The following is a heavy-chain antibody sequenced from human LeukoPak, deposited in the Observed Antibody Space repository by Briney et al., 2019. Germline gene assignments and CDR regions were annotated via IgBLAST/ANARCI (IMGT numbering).Heavy chain of an antibody. CDR3: ASSGYSSRIDY. CDR1: GGSFSGYY. Sequence: SXTLSLTCAVYGGSFSGYYWSWIRQPPGKGLEWIGEINHSGSTNYNPSLKSRVTISVDTSKNQFSLKLSSVTAADTAVYYCASSGYSSRIDYWGQGTLVTVSS. J-gene: IGHJ4*02. V-gene: IGHV4-34*01. CDR2: INHSGST. D-gene: IGHD6-13*01.